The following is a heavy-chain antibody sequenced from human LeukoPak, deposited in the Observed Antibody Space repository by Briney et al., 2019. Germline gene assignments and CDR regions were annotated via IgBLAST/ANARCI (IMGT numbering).Heavy chain of an antibody. D-gene: IGHD3-9*01. CDR1: GESITTYY. V-gene: IGHV4-34*01. Sequence: SETLSLTCAVYGESITTYYWGWIRQTPRQGLEWIGEINHIGSTNYNPSLKSRVTISIDTSKNQFSLKLSSVTAADTAVYYCARGRILTGYYCWFDPWGQGTLVTVSS. CDR2: INHIGST. J-gene: IGHJ5*02. CDR3: ARGRILTGYYCWFDP.